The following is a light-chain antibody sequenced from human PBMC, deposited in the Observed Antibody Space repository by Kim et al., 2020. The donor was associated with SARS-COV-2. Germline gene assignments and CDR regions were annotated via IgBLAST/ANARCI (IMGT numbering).Light chain of an antibody. CDR1: SSNIGSRI. CDR3: AAWDGSLNGYV. J-gene: IGLJ1*01. V-gene: IGLV1-44*01. CDR2: SNN. Sequence: GQGVTISCSGRSSNIGSRIVNWYQQLPGTAPKLLIYSNNQRPSGVPDRFSGSKSGTSGSLAISGLQSEDEADYYCAAWDGSLNGYVFGTGTKVTVL.